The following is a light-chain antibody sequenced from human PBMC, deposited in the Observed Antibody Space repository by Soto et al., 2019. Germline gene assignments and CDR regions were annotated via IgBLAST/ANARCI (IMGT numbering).Light chain of an antibody. V-gene: IGKV4-1*01. CDR1: QCVLAPPTMTKA. CDR3: QQYYSVPVT. J-gene: IGKJ4*01. Sequence: DIVMTRPQAPRLGSLERRATLTSRPIQCVLAPPTMTKALAGYQQKSGHPPKLLIYWPSTRNSGVPDRFSGSGSGTDFTLTISSLQAEDVAVYYCQQYYSVPVTFGGGTKVEIK. CDR2: WPS.